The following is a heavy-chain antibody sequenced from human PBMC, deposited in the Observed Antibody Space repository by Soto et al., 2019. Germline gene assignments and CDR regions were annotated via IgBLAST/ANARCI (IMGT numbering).Heavy chain of an antibody. J-gene: IGHJ6*02. Sequence: QVQLVQSGAEVKKPGSSVKVSCKASGGTFSSYAISWVRQAPGQGLEWMGGIIPIFGTADYAQKFQGRVTINADESTSTAYMELSSLRSEDTAVYYCASHCGGDCYSRSPPYYYYGMDVWGQGTTVTVSS. D-gene: IGHD2-21*02. CDR1: GGTFSSYA. CDR3: ASHCGGDCYSRSPPYYYYGMDV. V-gene: IGHV1-69*12. CDR2: IIPIFGTA.